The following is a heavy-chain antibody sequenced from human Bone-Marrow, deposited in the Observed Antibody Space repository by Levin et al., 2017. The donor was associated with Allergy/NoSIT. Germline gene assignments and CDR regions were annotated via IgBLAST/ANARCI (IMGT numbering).Heavy chain of an antibody. J-gene: IGHJ4*02. D-gene: IGHD3-16*01. CDR3: STGDFTVPGSYGRLGEIDY. Sequence: PGGSLRLSCAASGFTFSSYGMHWVRQAPGKGLEWVAVISYDGSNKYYADSVKGRFTISRDNSKNTLYLQMNSLRAEDTAVYYCSTGDFTVPGSYGRLGEIDYWGQGTLVTVSS. CDR2: ISYDGSNK. V-gene: IGHV3-30*03. CDR1: GFTFSSYG.